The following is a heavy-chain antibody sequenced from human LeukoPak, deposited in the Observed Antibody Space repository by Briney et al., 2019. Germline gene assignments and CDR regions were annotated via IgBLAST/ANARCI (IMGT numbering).Heavy chain of an antibody. CDR2: ISSDVSST. J-gene: IGHJ4*02. CDR3: ARGELSYLRLLDC. V-gene: IGHV3-74*01. D-gene: IGHD1-26*01. CDR1: GFTFSNYW. Sequence: GGSLRLSCAASGFTFSNYWMHWVRQPPGKGLVWVSRISSDVSSTSYADSVKGRFTISRDSAKNTLYLQMNSLRAEDTAVYYCARGELSYLRLLDCWGQGTLVTVSS.